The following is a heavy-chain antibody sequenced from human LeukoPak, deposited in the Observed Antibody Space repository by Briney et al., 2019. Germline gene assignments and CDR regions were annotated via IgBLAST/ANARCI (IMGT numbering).Heavy chain of an antibody. CDR3: ASSYSGYDWGAFDI. V-gene: IGHV4-30-4*07. CDR2: IYYSGST. Sequence: SETLSLTCAVSGGSISSGGYSWSWIRQPPGKGLEWIGYIYYSGSTYYNPSLKSRVTISVDTSKNQFSPKLSSVTAADTAVYYCASSYSGYDWGAFDIWGQGTMVTVSS. CDR1: GGSISSGGYS. J-gene: IGHJ3*02. D-gene: IGHD5-12*01.